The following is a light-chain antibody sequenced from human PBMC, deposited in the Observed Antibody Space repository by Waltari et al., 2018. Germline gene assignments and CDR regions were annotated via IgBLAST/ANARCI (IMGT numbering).Light chain of an antibody. J-gene: IGKJ1*01. CDR3: QQYGRSPRT. CDR2: AAS. Sequence: IALTQSPGPLSLSPGERGTLSCRASQNVSGNFLAWYQQTPGQAPRLLIYAASSRATGIPDRFSGSGSGTDFTLTISRLEPEDFAVYYCQQYGRSPRTFGHGTKVEIK. CDR1: QNVSGNF. V-gene: IGKV3-20*01.